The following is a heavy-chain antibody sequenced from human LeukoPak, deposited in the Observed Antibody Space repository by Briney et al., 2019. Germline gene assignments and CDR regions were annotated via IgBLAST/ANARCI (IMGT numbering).Heavy chain of an antibody. CDR2: ITSSSSYI. V-gene: IGHV3-21*01. CDR3: AREPPLPAAITAPGAFDP. J-gene: IGHJ5*02. Sequence: PGGSLRLSCAASGFTFSSYSMNWVRQAPGKGLEWVSSITSSSSYIYYADSVKGRFTISRDNAKNSLYLQMNSLRAEDTAIYYCAREPPLPAAITAPGAFDPWGQGTLVTVSS. D-gene: IGHD2-2*02. CDR1: GFTFSSYS.